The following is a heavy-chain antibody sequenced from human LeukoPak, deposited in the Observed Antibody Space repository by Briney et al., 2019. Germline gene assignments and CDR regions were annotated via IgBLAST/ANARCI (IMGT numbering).Heavy chain of an antibody. Sequence: GGSLRLSCAASGFTFSDYYMSWLRQAPGKGPEWVSYISSSGSTIYYADSVKGRFTISRDNAKNSLYLQMNSLRAEDTAVYYCARRGDYGSNSVSGSGFNDYWGQGTLVTVSS. D-gene: IGHD4-23*01. CDR2: ISSSGSTI. J-gene: IGHJ4*02. CDR1: GFTFSDYY. CDR3: ARRGDYGSNSVSGSGFNDY. V-gene: IGHV3-11*01.